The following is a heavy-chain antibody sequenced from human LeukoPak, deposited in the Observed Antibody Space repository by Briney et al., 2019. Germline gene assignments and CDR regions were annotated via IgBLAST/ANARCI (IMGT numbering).Heavy chain of an antibody. D-gene: IGHD3-22*01. Sequence: GGTLRLSCAASGFTFSSCAMSWVRQAPGKGLEWVAVISYDGSNKYYADSVKGRFTISRDNSKNTLYLQMNSLRAEDTAVYYCARAYDTVNDYWGQGTLVTVSS. CDR3: ARAYDTVNDY. V-gene: IGHV3-30*03. CDR1: GFTFSSCA. J-gene: IGHJ4*02. CDR2: ISYDGSNK.